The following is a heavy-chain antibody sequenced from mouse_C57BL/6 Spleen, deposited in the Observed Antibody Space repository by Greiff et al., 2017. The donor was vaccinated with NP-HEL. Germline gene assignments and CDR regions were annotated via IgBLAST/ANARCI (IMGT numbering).Heavy chain of an antibody. Sequence: QVQLQQSGAELVRPGTSVKLSCKASGYTFTSYWMHWVKQRPGQGLEWIGVIDPSDSYTNYNQKFKGKATLTVDTSSSTAYTQLSSLTSEDSAVYYCARDHYGIDYWGQGTTLTVSS. CDR2: IDPSDSYT. CDR3: ARDHYGIDY. J-gene: IGHJ2*01. D-gene: IGHD1-1*01. V-gene: IGHV1-59*01. CDR1: GYTFTSYW.